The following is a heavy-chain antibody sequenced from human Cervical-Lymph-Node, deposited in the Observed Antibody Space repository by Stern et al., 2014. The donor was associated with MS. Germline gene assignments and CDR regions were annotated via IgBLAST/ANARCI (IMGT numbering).Heavy chain of an antibody. J-gene: IGHJ4*02. CDR2: MTTPSCI. Sequence: VQLVESGGGLVKPGGSLRLSCAASGFSFNTFNMNWVRQPPGKGLEWVASMTTPSCIFYADSVKGRFTISRDNTENSLFLQMNSLRDEDTAIYYCARAYDFRSGFDFWGQGTLVTVSS. D-gene: IGHD3-3*01. CDR1: GFSFNTFN. V-gene: IGHV3-21*06. CDR3: ARAYDFRSGFDF.